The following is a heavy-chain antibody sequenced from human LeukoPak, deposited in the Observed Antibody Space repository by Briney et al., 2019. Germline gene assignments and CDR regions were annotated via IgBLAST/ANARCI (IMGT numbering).Heavy chain of an antibody. CDR2: IWFDGSEK. CDR1: GFAFNSYG. V-gene: IGHV3-33*01. J-gene: IGHJ4*02. D-gene: IGHD1-26*01. Sequence: PGRSLRLSCAASGFAFNSYGKHGVPQAPDKALEGVAVIWFDGSEKYYADSVKGRFTISRDNSKNTLYLQMNSLRAEDTSVYSCARDSTGRYYFDYWGRGTLVTVSS. CDR3: ARDSTGRYYFDY.